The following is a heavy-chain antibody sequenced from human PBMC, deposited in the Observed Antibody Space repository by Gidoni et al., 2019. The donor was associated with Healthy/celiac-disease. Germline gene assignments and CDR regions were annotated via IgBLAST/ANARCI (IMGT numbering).Heavy chain of an antibody. Sequence: QVQLVQSGAEVKKPGASAKVSCKASVYTFTSYAMHWLRQPPGQRLEWMGWINAGNGNTKYSQKFQGRVTITRDTSASTAYMELSSLRSEDTAVYYCAREPPQYCSGGSCYRDDYYYGMDVWGQGTTVTVSS. D-gene: IGHD2-15*01. CDR3: AREPPQYCSGGSCYRDDYYYGMDV. CDR1: VYTFTSYA. J-gene: IGHJ6*02. V-gene: IGHV1-3*01. CDR2: INAGNGNT.